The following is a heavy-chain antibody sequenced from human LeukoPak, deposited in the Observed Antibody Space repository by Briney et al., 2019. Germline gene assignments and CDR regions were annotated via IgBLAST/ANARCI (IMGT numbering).Heavy chain of an antibody. Sequence: PGRSLRLSCAASGFTFDDYAMHWVRQAPGKGLEWVAFIRYDGSNKYYADSVKGRFTISRDNSKNTLYLQMNSLRAEDTAVYYCTQGMNYDSSAYWHQHWGQGTLVTVSS. V-gene: IGHV3-33*08. CDR1: GFTFDDYA. CDR3: TQGMNYDSSAYWHQH. D-gene: IGHD3-22*01. CDR2: IRYDGSNK. J-gene: IGHJ1*01.